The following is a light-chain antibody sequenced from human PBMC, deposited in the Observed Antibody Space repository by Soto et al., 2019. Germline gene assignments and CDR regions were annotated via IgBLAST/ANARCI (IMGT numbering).Light chain of an antibody. CDR1: QDIGSF. Sequence: DIQIAQSPSTLCAYVGDRVTISCRASQDIGSFLAWYQHKPGKATKLLIYDASTLQNGVPSRFRGSGFGAEFTLTISSLQPDDFAVYYCQQYNNWPPITFGQGTRLEIK. V-gene: IGKV1-5*01. J-gene: IGKJ5*01. CDR2: DAS. CDR3: QQYNNWPPIT.